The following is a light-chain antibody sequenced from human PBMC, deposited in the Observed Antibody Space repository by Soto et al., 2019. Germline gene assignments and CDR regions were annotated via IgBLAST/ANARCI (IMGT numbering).Light chain of an antibody. CDR1: QSVRSN. V-gene: IGKV3-15*01. Sequence: EIVLTQSPGTLSASPGERATLSCRASQSVRSNLAWYQQKPGQAPRLLIYGASTRATGIPARFSGSGSGTEFTLSIGSLQSEDFAIYYCQQYNTWPPTFGQGTKVDNK. J-gene: IGKJ1*01. CDR2: GAS. CDR3: QQYNTWPPT.